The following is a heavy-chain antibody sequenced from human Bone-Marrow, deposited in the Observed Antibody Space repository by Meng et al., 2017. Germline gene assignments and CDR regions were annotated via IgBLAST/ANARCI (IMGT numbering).Heavy chain of an antibody. V-gene: IGHV4-61*01. J-gene: IGHJ4*02. CDR1: GGSVSSGSYY. D-gene: IGHD3-3*01. CDR2: IYYSGST. Sequence: SETLSLTCTVSGGSVSSGSYYWSWIRQPPGKGLEWIGYIYYSGSTNYNPSLKSRVTISVDTSKNQFSLKLSSVTAADTAVYYCARGNFGGYYDFTDYWGQGTLVTVSS. CDR3: ARGNFGGYYDFTDY.